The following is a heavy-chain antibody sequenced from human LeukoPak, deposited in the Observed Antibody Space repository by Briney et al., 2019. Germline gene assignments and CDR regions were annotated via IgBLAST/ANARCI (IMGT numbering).Heavy chain of an antibody. Sequence: GGSLRLSCAASGFTFSNYAMSWVRQAPGKGLEWVSAINHSGGSTYYADSVKGRFTISRDNSKNALYLQMNSLRAEDTAVYYCAKPAISSRGWYYDYWGQGTLVTVSS. D-gene: IGHD6-19*01. CDR3: AKPAISSRGWYYDY. J-gene: IGHJ4*02. CDR2: INHSGGST. CDR1: GFTFSNYA. V-gene: IGHV3-23*01.